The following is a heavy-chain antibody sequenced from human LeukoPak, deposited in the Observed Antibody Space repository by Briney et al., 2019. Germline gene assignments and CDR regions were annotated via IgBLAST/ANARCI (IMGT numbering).Heavy chain of an antibody. CDR1: GYTFTAHY. D-gene: IGHD2-21*02. J-gene: IGHJ4*02. CDR2: INPNTGGT. CDR3: ARTASCGSNCYYFFDY. Sequence: ASVRVSCKASGYTFTAHYMHWVRQAPGQGLEWMGWINPNTGGTRFVQKFQGRVAMTRDTSISTVYMELSSLGSDDMAIYYCARTASCGSNCYYFFDYWGQGALVTVSS. V-gene: IGHV1-2*02.